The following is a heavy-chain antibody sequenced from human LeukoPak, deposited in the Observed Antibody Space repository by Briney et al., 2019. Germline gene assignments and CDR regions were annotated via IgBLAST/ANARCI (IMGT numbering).Heavy chain of an antibody. CDR1: GYTFTSYY. CDR2: INPSGGST. Sequence: ASVKDSCKASGYTFTSYYMHWVRQAPGQGLEWMGIINPSGGSTSYAQKFQGRVTMTRDTSTSTVYMELSSLRSEDTAVYYCAREVVHYYDSSGGSDYWGQGTLVTVSS. D-gene: IGHD3-22*01. CDR3: AREVVHYYDSSGGSDY. V-gene: IGHV1-46*01. J-gene: IGHJ4*02.